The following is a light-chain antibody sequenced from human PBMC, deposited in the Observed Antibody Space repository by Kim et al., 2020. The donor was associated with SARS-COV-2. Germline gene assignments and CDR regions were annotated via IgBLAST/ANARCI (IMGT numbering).Light chain of an antibody. CDR2: GAS. J-gene: IGKJ2*01. CDR1: QSVSKNF. V-gene: IGKV3-20*01. CDR3: QQYGTPPYT. Sequence: PGERATLSCRASQSVSKNFLAWYRQRPGQPPSLLIYGASTRATGIPDRISGSGSGTDFTLTMTRLEPEDFAVYYCQQYGTPPYTFGQGTKLEIK.